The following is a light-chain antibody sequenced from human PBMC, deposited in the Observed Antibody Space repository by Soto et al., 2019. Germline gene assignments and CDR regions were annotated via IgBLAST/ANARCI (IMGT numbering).Light chain of an antibody. Sequence: QSVLTQPPSVSAAPGQWVTIFCSGSSSTIGNNYVSWYQQLPGTAPILLIYDNYYRPSGIPDRFSGSKSGTSATLVITGVQTGDEADYFCGTWDSNLDNGVVFGGGTKLTVL. CDR2: DNY. V-gene: IGLV1-51*01. CDR1: SSTIGNNY. J-gene: IGLJ2*01. CDR3: GTWDSNLDNGVV.